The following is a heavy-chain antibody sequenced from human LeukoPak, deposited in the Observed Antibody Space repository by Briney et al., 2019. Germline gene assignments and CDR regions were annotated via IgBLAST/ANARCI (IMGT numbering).Heavy chain of an antibody. J-gene: IGHJ4*02. D-gene: IGHD1-26*01. CDR1: GYTFTDYY. V-gene: IGHV1-2*02. Sequence: ASVNVSCKASGYTFTDYYIHWVRQAPGQGLGWMGWINPNSGDTKSAQKLQGRLTMTRDTSITTAYMDLSRLTSDDTAVYYCTRDDIVGARDFDYWGQGTLVTVSS. CDR3: TRDDIVGARDFDY. CDR2: INPNSGDT.